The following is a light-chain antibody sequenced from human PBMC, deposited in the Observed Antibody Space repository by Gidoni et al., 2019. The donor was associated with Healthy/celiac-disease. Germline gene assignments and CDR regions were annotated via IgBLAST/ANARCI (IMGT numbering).Light chain of an antibody. V-gene: IGKV1-5*03. J-gene: IGKJ4*01. CDR3: QQYNSYPLT. CDR2: KAS. Sequence: DIQMTQSPSTLSASVGDRVTITCRASQSISSWLAWYQQKPGKAPKLLIYKASSLESGVPSRFSGSGSGTEFTLTIRSLQPDDFATYYCQQYNSYPLTFXGXTKVEIK. CDR1: QSISSW.